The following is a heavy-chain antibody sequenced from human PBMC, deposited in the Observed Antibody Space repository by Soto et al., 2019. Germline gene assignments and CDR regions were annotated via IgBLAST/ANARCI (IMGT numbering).Heavy chain of an antibody. CDR1: GYTFTSYG. CDR2: INPNSGGT. J-gene: IGHJ6*02. D-gene: IGHD2-15*01. Sequence: ASVKVSCKASGYTFTSYGISWVRQAPGQGLEWMGWINPNSGGTNYAQKFQGWVTMTRDTSISTAYMELSRLRSDDTAVYYCARSGSAKPGYYYGMDVRGQGTTVTVSS. V-gene: IGHV1-2*04. CDR3: ARSGSAKPGYYYGMDV.